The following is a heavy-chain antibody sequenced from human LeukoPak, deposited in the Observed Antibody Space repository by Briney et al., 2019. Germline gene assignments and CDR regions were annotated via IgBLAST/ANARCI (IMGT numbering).Heavy chain of an antibody. Sequence: GESLKISCKGSRYSFTSYGISWVRQAPGQGLEWMGWISAYNGNTNYAQKLQGRVTTTTDTSTSTAYMELRSLRSDDTAVYYCAGGGRGPLAAADYWGQGTLVTVSS. J-gene: IGHJ4*02. V-gene: IGHV1-18*01. CDR1: RYSFTSYG. CDR2: ISAYNGNT. CDR3: AGGGRGPLAAADY. D-gene: IGHD6-13*01.